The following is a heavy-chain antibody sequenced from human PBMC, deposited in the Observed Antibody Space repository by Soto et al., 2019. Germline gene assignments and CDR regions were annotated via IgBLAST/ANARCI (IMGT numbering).Heavy chain of an antibody. V-gene: IGHV1-69*01. D-gene: IGHD2-2*01. J-gene: IGHJ6*02. CDR3: ARGDCSSTSCYRYYYYGMDV. Sequence: QVQLVQSGAEVQKPGSSVKVSCKASGGTFSSYAISWVRQAPGQGLEWMGGIIPIFGTANYAQKFQGRVTITADESTSTAYMELSSLRSEDTAVYYCARGDCSSTSCYRYYYYGMDVWGQGTTVTVSS. CDR2: IIPIFGTA. CDR1: GGTFSSYA.